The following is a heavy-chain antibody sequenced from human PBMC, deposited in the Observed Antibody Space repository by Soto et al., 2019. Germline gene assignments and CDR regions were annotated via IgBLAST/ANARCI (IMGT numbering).Heavy chain of an antibody. CDR3: ARVGLDYGDPLDY. V-gene: IGHV1-69*01. CDR2: IIPIFGTA. D-gene: IGHD4-17*01. CDR1: GGTFSSYA. J-gene: IGHJ4*02. Sequence: QVQLVQSGAEVKKPGSSVKVSCKASGGTFSSYAISWVRQAPGQGLEWMGGIIPIFGTANYAQKFQGRVTMTADESTSSAYMELSSLRSEDTALYYYARVGLDYGDPLDYWGQGTLVTVSS.